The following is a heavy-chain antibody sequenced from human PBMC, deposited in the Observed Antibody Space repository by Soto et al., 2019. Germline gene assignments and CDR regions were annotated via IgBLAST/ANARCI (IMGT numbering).Heavy chain of an antibody. V-gene: IGHV3-21*01. CDR3: TRDRGYPNDLDY. Sequence: EVQLVESGGGLVKPGGSLRLSCAASGFTFSSYSMNWVRQAPGKGLEWVSSISSSSSYIYYADSVKGRFTISRENAKNSLYMQMNSLRAEDTAVYYCTRDRGYPNDLDYWGQGTLVTVSS. J-gene: IGHJ4*02. CDR1: GFTFSSYS. CDR2: ISSSSSYI. D-gene: IGHD5-12*01.